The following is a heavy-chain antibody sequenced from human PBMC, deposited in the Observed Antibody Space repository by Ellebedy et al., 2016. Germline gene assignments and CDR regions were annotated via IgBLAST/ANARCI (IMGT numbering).Heavy chain of an antibody. J-gene: IGHJ6*02. Sequence: SETLSLTXAVYGGSFSSYYWTWIRQPPGKGLEWIGEINRSGGTNYNPSLKSRVTISVDTSKNQFSLKLSSVTAADTAVYYCARGMVRGVTNYYYGMDVWGQGTTVTVSS. V-gene: IGHV4-34*01. D-gene: IGHD3-10*01. CDR1: GGSFSSYY. CDR2: INRSGGT. CDR3: ARGMVRGVTNYYYGMDV.